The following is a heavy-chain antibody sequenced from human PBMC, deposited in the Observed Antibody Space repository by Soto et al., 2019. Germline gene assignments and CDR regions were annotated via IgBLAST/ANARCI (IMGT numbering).Heavy chain of an antibody. CDR1: GFTFGNYP. CDR2: ISGSAGST. CDR3: AREGYGDFKY. V-gene: IGHV3-23*01. D-gene: IGHD4-17*01. Sequence: GSLRLSCAASGFTFGNYPMSWVRQAPEKGLEWISAISGSAGSTYYADSVKGRFIISRDNSENTLFLQMNSLRVEDTAVYFCAREGYGDFKYWGQGTLVTVSS. J-gene: IGHJ4*02.